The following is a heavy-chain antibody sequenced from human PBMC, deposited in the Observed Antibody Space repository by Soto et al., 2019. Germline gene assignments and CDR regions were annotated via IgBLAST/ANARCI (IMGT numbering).Heavy chain of an antibody. V-gene: IGHV3-30*18. CDR2: ISYDGSNK. Sequence: QVQLVESGGGVVQPGRSLRLSCAASGFTFSSYGMHWVRQAPGKGLEWVAVISYDGSNKYYADSVKGRFTISRDKSKNTLYLQMNSLRAEDTAVYYCAQEHGYKYYFDYWGQGTLVTVSS. J-gene: IGHJ4*02. D-gene: IGHD5-12*01. CDR3: AQEHGYKYYFDY. CDR1: GFTFSSYG.